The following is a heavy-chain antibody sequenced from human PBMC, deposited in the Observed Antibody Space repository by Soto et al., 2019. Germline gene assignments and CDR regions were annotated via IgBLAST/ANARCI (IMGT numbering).Heavy chain of an antibody. J-gene: IGHJ4*02. V-gene: IGHV1-18*01. CDR3: ARDLSKFAIVVAGGFDY. CDR2: ISPYNDNT. D-gene: IGHD6-19*01. Sequence: VASVKVSCKASGYTFRSYGISWVRQAPGQGLEWMGWISPYNDNTNYAQKLQGRVTMTTDTSTSTAYMELRSLRSDDTAVYYCARDLSKFAIVVAGGFDYWGQGTLVTVSS. CDR1: GYTFRSYG.